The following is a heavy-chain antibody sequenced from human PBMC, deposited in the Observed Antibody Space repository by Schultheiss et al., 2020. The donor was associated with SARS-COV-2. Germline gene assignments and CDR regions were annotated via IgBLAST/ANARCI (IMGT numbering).Heavy chain of an antibody. V-gene: IGHV3-74*01. CDR3: ARAKDPNWNYARPFDP. CDR2: INNDGSSA. J-gene: IGHJ5*02. D-gene: IGHD1-7*01. Sequence: GGSLRLSCAASGLTFSSHGMHWVRQAPGKGLVWVSRINNDGSSATYADSVKGRFTISRDNAKNSLYLQMNSLRAEDTAVYYCARAKDPNWNYARPFDPWGQGTLVTVSS. CDR1: GLTFSSHG.